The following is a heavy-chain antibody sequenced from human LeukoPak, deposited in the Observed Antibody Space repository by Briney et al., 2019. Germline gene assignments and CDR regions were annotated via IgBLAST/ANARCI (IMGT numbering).Heavy chain of an antibody. D-gene: IGHD1-14*01. Sequence: GGSLRLSCAASGFTFSSYAMNWVRQAPGKGLEWVSVLSGSGGRTYYADSVKGRFTISRDNSKNTLHLQMSSLRAEDTALYYCVKDRCDRATCPEVWGQGTLVTVSS. CDR3: VKDRCDRATCPEV. CDR2: LSGSGGRT. CDR1: GFTFSSYA. J-gene: IGHJ4*02. V-gene: IGHV3-23*01.